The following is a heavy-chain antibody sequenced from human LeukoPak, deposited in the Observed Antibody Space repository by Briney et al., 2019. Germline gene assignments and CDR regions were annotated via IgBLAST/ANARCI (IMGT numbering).Heavy chain of an antibody. CDR1: GYTFADYY. CDR3: ARYTTTGTWDY. D-gene: IGHD1-1*01. V-gene: IGHV1-2*02. J-gene: IGHJ4*02. Sequence: GASVKVSCKASGYTFADYYIHWVRQAPGQGLEWMGWIYPKSGGTNSAQKFQGRVTMTRDTSISTAYMELSRLRSDDTALYYCARYTTTGTWDYWGQGTLVTVSS. CDR2: IYPKSGGT.